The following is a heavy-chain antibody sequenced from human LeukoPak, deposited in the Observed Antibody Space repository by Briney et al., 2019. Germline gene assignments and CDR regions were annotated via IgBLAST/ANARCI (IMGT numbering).Heavy chain of an antibody. Sequence: PSETLSLTCTVSGGSISSYYWSWIRQPAGKGLEWIGRIYTSGSTNYNPSLKSRVTMSVDTSKNQFSLKLSSVTAADTAVYYCARVYSGSYLGPDAFDIWGQGTMVTVSS. CDR2: IYTSGST. CDR3: ARVYSGSYLGPDAFDI. J-gene: IGHJ3*02. V-gene: IGHV4-4*07. CDR1: GGSISSYY. D-gene: IGHD1-26*01.